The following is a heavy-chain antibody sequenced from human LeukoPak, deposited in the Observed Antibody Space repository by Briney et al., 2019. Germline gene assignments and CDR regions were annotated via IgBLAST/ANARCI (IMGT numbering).Heavy chain of an antibody. CDR1: GGTFSSYA. CDR3: AITIFGVVIITIDAFDI. J-gene: IGHJ3*02. Sequence: GASVKVSCKASGGTFSSYAISWVRQAPGQGLEWMGGIIPIFGTANYAQKFQGRVTITADESTCTAYMELSSLRSEDTAVYYCAITIFGVVIITIDAFDIWGQGTMVTVSS. CDR2: IIPIFGTA. D-gene: IGHD3-3*01. V-gene: IGHV1-69*01.